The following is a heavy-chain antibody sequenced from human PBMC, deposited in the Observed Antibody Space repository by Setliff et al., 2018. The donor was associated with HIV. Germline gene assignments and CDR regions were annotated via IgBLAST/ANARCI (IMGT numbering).Heavy chain of an antibody. J-gene: IGHJ6*02. Sequence: PGGSLRLSCAASGFTFRNYQMNWVRQAPGKGLEWVSSITIGRGDVFYADSVQGRFTIFRDNDKNSLYLQMNSLRAEDTAIYYCARDYLYYNLYNGSPVYGMDVWGQGTTVTVSS. CDR3: ARDYLYYNLYNGSPVYGMDV. CDR2: ITIGRGDV. V-gene: IGHV3-21*01. D-gene: IGHD3-3*01. CDR1: GFTFRNYQ.